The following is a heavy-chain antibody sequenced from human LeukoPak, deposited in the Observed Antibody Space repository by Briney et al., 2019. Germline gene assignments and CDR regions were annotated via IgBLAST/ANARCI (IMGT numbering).Heavy chain of an antibody. CDR1: GYTFTGYY. Sequence: ASVKVSCKASGYTFTGYYMHWVRQAPGQGLEWMGWINPNSGGTNYAQKFQGRVTMTRDTSISTAYMELSRLRSDDTAVYYCARDPGKQFPFDYWGQGTLVTVSS. V-gene: IGHV1-2*02. D-gene: IGHD6-19*01. CDR2: INPNSGGT. J-gene: IGHJ4*02. CDR3: ARDPGKQFPFDY.